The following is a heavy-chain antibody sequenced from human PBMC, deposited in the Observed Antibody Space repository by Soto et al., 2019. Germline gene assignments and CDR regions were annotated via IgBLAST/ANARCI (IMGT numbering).Heavy chain of an antibody. CDR1: GFPFSSYG. V-gene: IGHV3-30*03. CDR2: ISDDGSNK. CDR3: AGGQYYFDY. Sequence: QVQLVESGGGVVQPGRSLRLSCAASGFPFSSYGMHWVRQAPGKGLEWVAHISDDGSNKHYTDSVKGRFTISRDTSKNMLYLQRSSLRDEDTAVYYCAGGQYYFDYCGQGTRVSVSS. D-gene: IGHD2-15*01. J-gene: IGHJ4*02.